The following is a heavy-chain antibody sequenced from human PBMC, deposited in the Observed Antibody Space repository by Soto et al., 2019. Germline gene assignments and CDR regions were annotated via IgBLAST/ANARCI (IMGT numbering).Heavy chain of an antibody. J-gene: IGHJ6*02. CDR2: IIPIFGTA. CDR1: GGTFSSYA. CDR3: ARARFYYGSGSYTIYYYYGMDV. V-gene: IGHV1-69*06. D-gene: IGHD3-10*01. Sequence: ASVKVSCKASGGTFSSYAISWVRQAPGQGLEWMGGIIPIFGTANYAQKFQGRVTITADKSTSTAYMELSSLRSEDTAVYYCARARFYYGSGSYTIYYYYGMDVWGQGTTVTV.